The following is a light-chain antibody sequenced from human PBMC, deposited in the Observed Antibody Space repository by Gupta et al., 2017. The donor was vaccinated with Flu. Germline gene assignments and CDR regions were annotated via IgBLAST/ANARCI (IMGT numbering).Light chain of an antibody. V-gene: IGKV4-1*01. CDR1: QSVLYSSNNKNY. Sequence: DIVMTQSPDSLAVSLGERATINCKSSQSVLYSSNNKNYLAWYQQKPGQPPKLLIYWASTRESGVADRFSGSGSGTDITLTISSLQAEDVAVYYCQQNNSTPRTFGGGTKVEIK. CDR2: WAS. CDR3: QQNNSTPRT. J-gene: IGKJ4*01.